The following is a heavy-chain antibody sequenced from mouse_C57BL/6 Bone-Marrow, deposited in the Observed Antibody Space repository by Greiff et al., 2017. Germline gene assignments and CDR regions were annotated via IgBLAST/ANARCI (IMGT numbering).Heavy chain of an antibody. J-gene: IGHJ2*01. D-gene: IGHD1-1*01. CDR2: IDPSDSYT. CDR3: ARFITTVDFDY. Sequence: QVQLQQPGAELVRPGTSVKLSCKASGYTFTSYWMHWVKQRPGQGLEWIGVIDPSDSYTNYNQKFKGKATLTVDTSSSTAYMQLSSLTSEDSAVYYCARFITTVDFDYWGQGTTLTVSS. CDR1: GYTFTSYW. V-gene: IGHV1-59*01.